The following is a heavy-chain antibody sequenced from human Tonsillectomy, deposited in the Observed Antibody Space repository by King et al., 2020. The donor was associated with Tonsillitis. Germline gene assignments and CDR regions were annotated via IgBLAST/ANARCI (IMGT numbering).Heavy chain of an antibody. CDR1: GFTFISYG. CDR3: ASRSIPGDAFDI. V-gene: IGHV3-30*02. J-gene: IGHJ3*02. CDR2: IRYDGSNK. Sequence: VQLVESGGGVVQPGGSLRLSCAASGFTFISYGIHWVRQAPGKGLEWVAFIRYDGSNKYYADSVKGRFTISRDNSKNTLYLQMNSLRAEDTAVYYCASRSIPGDAFDIWGQGTMVTVSS.